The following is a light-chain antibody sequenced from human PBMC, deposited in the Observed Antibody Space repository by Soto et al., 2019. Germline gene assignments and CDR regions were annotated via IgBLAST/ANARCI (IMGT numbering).Light chain of an antibody. Sequence: QAVVTQPPSVSGAPGQRVTISCTGSSSNIGAGYDVHWYQQLPGTAPKLLIYGSSNRPSGVPDRFSGSKSGTSASLAITGLQAEDEADYYCQSSDSSLSGVLFGGGTKVTVL. V-gene: IGLV1-40*01. CDR1: SSNIGAGYD. J-gene: IGLJ2*01. CDR3: QSSDSSLSGVL. CDR2: GSS.